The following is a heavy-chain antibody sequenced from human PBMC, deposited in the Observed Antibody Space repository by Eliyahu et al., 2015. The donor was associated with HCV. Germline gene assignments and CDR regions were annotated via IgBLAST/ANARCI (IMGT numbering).Heavy chain of an antibody. D-gene: IGHD5-12*01. V-gene: IGHV4-30-4*01. CDR3: AREEVYSGYVASFDY. CDR2: IYYSGST. CDR1: GGSISSGDYY. J-gene: IGHJ4*02. Sequence: QVQLQESGPGLVKPSQTLSLTCTVSGGSISSGDYYWSWRRQPPGKGLEWIGYIYYSGSTYYNPSLKSRVTISVDTSKNQFSLKLSSVTAADTAVYYCAREEVYSGYVASFDYWGQGTLVTVSS.